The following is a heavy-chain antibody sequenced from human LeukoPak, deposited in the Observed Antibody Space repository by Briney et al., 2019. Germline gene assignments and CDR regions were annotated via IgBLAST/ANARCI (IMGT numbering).Heavy chain of an antibody. V-gene: IGHV3-15*01. CDR3: PTIRGYTSSWPFDY. J-gene: IGHJ4*02. CDR1: GFTFSNAW. CDR2: IKSKTDGGTT. Sequence: GGSLRLSCAASGFTFSNAWMSWVRQAPGKGLEWVGRIKSKTDGGTTDYAAPVKGRFTISRDDSKNTLYLQMNSLKSEDTAVYYCPTIRGYTSSWPFDYWGQGALVTVSS. D-gene: IGHD6-13*01.